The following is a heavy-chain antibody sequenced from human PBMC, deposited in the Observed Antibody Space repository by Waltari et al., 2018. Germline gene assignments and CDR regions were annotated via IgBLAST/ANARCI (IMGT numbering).Heavy chain of an antibody. CDR2: ITPSSVNT. Sequence: QVQLVQSGAEVKKPGASVKVSCKASGYTFTSYDINWVRQATGQGLEWMGLITPSSVNTGYAHKFQGRVTITRNTSRSTAYRELSSLRSEDTAVYYCARLGPYSSSGYWGQGTLVTVSA. V-gene: IGHV1-8*03. J-gene: IGHJ4*02. CDR1: GYTFTSYD. D-gene: IGHD6-6*01. CDR3: ARLGPYSSSGY.